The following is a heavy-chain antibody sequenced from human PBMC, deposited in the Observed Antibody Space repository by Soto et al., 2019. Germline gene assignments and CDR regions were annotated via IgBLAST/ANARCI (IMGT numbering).Heavy chain of an antibody. D-gene: IGHD6-19*01. CDR2: VYYTGST. CDR1: GGSISSGGYY. V-gene: IGHV4-31*03. CDR3: AREYSSGWYGYFQH. Sequence: QVQLQESGPGLVKPSQTLSLTCTVSGGSISSGGYYWSWIRQYPGLGLEWIGAVYYTGSTYYKRPLKSRLTMSVDTSKNQFSLMLNSVTAADTAVYYCAREYSSGWYGYFQHWGQGTLVTVSS. J-gene: IGHJ1*01.